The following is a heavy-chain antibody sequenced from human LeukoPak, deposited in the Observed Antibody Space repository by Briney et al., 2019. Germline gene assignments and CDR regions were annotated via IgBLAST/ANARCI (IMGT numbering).Heavy chain of an antibody. J-gene: IGHJ1*01. D-gene: IGHD6-6*01. Sequence: GRSLRLSCAASGFTFDDYAMHWVRQAPGKGLEWVSGISWNSGSIGYADSVKGRFTISRDNAKNSLYLQMNSLRAEDTALYYCAKAARASPKYFQHWGQGTLVTVSS. CDR1: GFTFDDYA. CDR3: AKAARASPKYFQH. V-gene: IGHV3-9*01. CDR2: ISWNSGSI.